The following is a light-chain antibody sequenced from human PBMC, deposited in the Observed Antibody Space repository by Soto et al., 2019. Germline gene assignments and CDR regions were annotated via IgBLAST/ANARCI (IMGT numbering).Light chain of an antibody. Sequence: QSVLTQPASVSGSPGQSITMSCTGTSSDVGGYDYVSWYQQHPLKAPKLIIYEVTNRPSGVSSRFSGSKSGNTASLTISGLQAEDEADYYCCSYTGSTGDVFGTGTKVTVL. J-gene: IGLJ1*01. V-gene: IGLV2-14*01. CDR2: EVT. CDR3: CSYTGSTGDV. CDR1: SSDVGGYDY.